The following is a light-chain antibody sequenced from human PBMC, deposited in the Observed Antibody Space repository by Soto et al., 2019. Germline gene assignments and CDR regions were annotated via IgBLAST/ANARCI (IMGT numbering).Light chain of an antibody. CDR1: QGISSY. V-gene: IGKV1-8*01. CDR3: LQHKSYPIT. CDR2: AAS. Sequence: AIRMSQSPSSFSASTGDRVTITCRASQGISSYLAWYQQKPGKAPKLLIYAASTLESGVPARLSGSGSGTDFTLTISCLQSEDFATYYCLQHKSYPITFGQGTRLEIK. J-gene: IGKJ5*01.